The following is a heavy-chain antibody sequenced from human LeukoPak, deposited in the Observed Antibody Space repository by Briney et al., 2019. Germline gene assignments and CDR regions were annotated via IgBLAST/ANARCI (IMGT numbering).Heavy chain of an antibody. J-gene: IGHJ3*02. D-gene: IGHD1-26*01. CDR2: ISYDGSNK. CDR3: AKALWVVGATDAFDI. CDR1: GFTVSSNY. Sequence: GGSLRLSCAASGFTVSSNYMSWVRQAPGKGLEWVAVISYDGSNKYYADSVKGRFTISRDNSKNTLYLQMNSLRAEDTAVYYCAKALWVVGATDAFDIWGQGTMVTVSS. V-gene: IGHV3-30*18.